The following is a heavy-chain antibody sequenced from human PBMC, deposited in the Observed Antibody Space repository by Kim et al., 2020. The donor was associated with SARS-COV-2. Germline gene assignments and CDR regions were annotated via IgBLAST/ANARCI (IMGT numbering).Heavy chain of an antibody. Sequence: GGSLRLSCAASGFTFSSYGMHWVRQAPGKGLEWVAVISYDGSNKYYADSVKGRFTISRDNSKNTLYLQMNSLRAEDTAVYYCAKDRTLSRYFDWSSSSNWFDPWGQGTLVTVSS. CDR3: AKDRTLSRYFDWSSSSNWFDP. J-gene: IGHJ5*02. CDR1: GFTFSSYG. D-gene: IGHD3-9*01. V-gene: IGHV3-30*18. CDR2: ISYDGSNK.